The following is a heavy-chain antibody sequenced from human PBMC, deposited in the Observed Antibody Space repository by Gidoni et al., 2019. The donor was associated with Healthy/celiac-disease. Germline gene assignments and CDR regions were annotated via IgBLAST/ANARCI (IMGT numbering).Heavy chain of an antibody. CDR3: ARDYYDSSGSRIDY. Sequence: EVKLVEAGGGVVKPGGSLSLSCAAPGFTFSDCRMNWVRQAPGKGLEWVSFISSNNNYIYYADSVKGRFTISRDNAKNSLYLQMNSLRAEDTAVYYCARDYYDSSGSRIDYWGQGTLVTVSS. J-gene: IGHJ4*02. V-gene: IGHV3-21*01. CDR2: ISSNNNYI. CDR1: GFTFSDCR. D-gene: IGHD3-22*01.